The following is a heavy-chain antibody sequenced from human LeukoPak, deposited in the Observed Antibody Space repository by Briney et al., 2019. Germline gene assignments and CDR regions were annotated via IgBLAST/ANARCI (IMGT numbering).Heavy chain of an antibody. CDR1: GYTFTGYY. V-gene: IGHV1-2*02. D-gene: IGHD3-10*01. J-gene: IGHJ4*02. CDR2: INPNSGGT. CDR3: ARVSVVLSRGVIAHTFDY. Sequence: GASVKVSCKASGYTFTGYYMHWVRQAPGQGLEWMGWINPNSGGTNYAQKFQGRVTMTRDTSISTAYMELSRLRSDDTAVYYCARVSVVLSRGVIAHTFDYWGQGTLVTVSS.